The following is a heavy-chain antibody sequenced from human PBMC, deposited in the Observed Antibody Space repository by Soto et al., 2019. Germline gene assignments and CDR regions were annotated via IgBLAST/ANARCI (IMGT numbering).Heavy chain of an antibody. CDR2: INAGNGNT. CDR1: GYTFTSYA. D-gene: IGHD6-19*01. Sequence: QVQLVQSGAEVKKPGASVKVSCKASGYTFTSYARHWVRQAPGQRLEWMGWINAGNGNTKYSQKFQGRVTITRDTSASTAYMELSSLRSEDTAAYYCARVSGWYYFDYWGQGTLVTVSS. V-gene: IGHV1-3*01. CDR3: ARVSGWYYFDY. J-gene: IGHJ4*02.